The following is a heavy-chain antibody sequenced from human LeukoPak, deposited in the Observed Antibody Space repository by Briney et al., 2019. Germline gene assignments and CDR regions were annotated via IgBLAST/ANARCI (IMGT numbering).Heavy chain of an antibody. J-gene: IGHJ4*02. CDR1: GFTFNSYA. CDR2: ISSNGGST. V-gene: IGHV3-64*01. CDR3: ARIRVGLSGIY. Sequence: PGGSLRLSCAASGFTFNSYAMHWVRQAPGKGLEYVSAISSNGGSTYYANSVKGRFTISRDNSKNTLYLQMGSLRAEDMAVYYCARIRVGLSGIYWGQGTLVTVSS. D-gene: IGHD1-14*01.